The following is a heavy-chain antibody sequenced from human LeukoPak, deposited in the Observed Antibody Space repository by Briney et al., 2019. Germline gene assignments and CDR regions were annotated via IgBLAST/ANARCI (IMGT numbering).Heavy chain of an antibody. CDR2: IKQDGGEQ. CDR1: GFPFSSYW. Sequence: GGSLRLSCAASGFPFSSYWMSWVRQAPGKGLEWVANIKQDGGEQYYVDSVKGRFTISRDNAKNSLYLQMNSLRVEDTAVYYCARGDHSNYNYWGQGTLVTVSS. V-gene: IGHV3-7*01. J-gene: IGHJ4*02. D-gene: IGHD4-11*01. CDR3: ARGDHSNYNY.